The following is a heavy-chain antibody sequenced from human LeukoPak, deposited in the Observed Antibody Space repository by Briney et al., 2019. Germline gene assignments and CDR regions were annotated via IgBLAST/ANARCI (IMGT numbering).Heavy chain of an antibody. V-gene: IGHV4-34*12. J-gene: IGHJ4*02. Sequence: SETLSLTCAVYGGSFSGYYCSWIRQPPGKGLEWIGEIIPSGSTTYNPFLKSRVTIPVATAKNQFSRRLSTVTAAEPPVYYCADSRFWSCYRAFDYWGQGTLVTVSS. D-gene: IGHD3-3*01. CDR3: ADSRFWSCYRAFDY. CDR2: IIPSGST. CDR1: GGSFSGYY.